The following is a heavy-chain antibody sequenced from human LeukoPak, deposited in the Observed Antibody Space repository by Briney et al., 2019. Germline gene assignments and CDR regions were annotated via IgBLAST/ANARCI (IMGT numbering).Heavy chain of an antibody. V-gene: IGHV4-39*01. CDR3: ARLVAAAVNRFDP. J-gene: IGHJ5*02. D-gene: IGHD6-13*01. CDR1: GGSISSSSYY. CDR2: IYYSGST. Sequence: SETLSLSCTVSGGSISSSSYYWGWIRQPPGKGLEWIGSIYYSGSTYYNPSLKSRVTISVDTSKNQFSLKLSSVTAADTAVYYCARLVAAAVNRFDPWGQGTLVTVSS.